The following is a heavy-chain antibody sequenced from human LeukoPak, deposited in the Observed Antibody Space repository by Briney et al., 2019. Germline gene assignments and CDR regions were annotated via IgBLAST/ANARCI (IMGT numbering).Heavy chain of an antibody. V-gene: IGHV3-7*05. Sequence: GGSLTLSCAPSGFTFSDYWMTWVRHAPGKGLEWVANIKQEGSEKYYVDSVKGRFTISRDNAKKSMYLQMNSLRAEDTAVYYCARDRNIAEASGYFDYWGQGTLVTVSS. CDR3: ARDRNIAEASGYFDY. J-gene: IGHJ4*02. D-gene: IGHD6-19*01. CDR2: IKQEGSEK. CDR1: GFTFSDYW.